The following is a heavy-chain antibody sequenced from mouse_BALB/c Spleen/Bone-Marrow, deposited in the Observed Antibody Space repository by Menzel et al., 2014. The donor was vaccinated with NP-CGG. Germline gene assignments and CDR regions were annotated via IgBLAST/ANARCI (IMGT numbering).Heavy chain of an antibody. J-gene: IGHJ2*01. V-gene: IGHV1-47*01. Sequence: VQRVESGAELVKPGASVRMSCKAFGYTFTTYSIEWMKQNHGKSLEWIGNFHPYNGDTKYNEKFKGKAKLTVEKSSSTVYLELSRLTSDDSAVYYCARGGLRRYFDYWGQGTTLTVSS. D-gene: IGHD2-4*01. CDR3: ARGGLRRYFDY. CDR2: FHPYNGDT. CDR1: GYTFTTYS.